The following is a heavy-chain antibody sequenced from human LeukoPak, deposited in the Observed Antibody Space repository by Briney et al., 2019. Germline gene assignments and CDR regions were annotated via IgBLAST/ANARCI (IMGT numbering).Heavy chain of an antibody. V-gene: IGHV3-23*01. CDR2: ISGSGGFT. D-gene: IGHD6-13*01. J-gene: IGHJ6*02. Sequence: GGSLRLSCAASGFTFSSYAVSWVRQAPGKGLEWVSAISGSGGFTYYADSVMGRFTISRDNSKNTLYLQMNSLRAEDTAIYYCAKRYRSSQWYYYYGMDVWGQGTTVTVSS. CDR1: GFTFSSYA. CDR3: AKRYRSSQWYYYYGMDV.